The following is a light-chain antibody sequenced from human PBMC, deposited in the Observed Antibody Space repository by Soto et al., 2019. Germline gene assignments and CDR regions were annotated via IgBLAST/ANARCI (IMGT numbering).Light chain of an antibody. CDR1: QSVSSSY. Sequence: EIVLPQSPGTLSLSPGERATLSCRASQSVSSSYLAWYQQKPGQAPRLLIYGASSRATGIPARFSGSGSGTDFTLTISRLEPEDFAVYYCQQYGSSLWTFGQGTKVEIK. CDR2: GAS. CDR3: QQYGSSLWT. J-gene: IGKJ1*01. V-gene: IGKV3-20*01.